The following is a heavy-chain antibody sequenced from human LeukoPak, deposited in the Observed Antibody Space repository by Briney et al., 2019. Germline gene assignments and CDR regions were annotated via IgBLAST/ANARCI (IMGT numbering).Heavy chain of an antibody. Sequence: SVKVSCKASGGTFSSYAISWVRQAPGQGLEWMGGIIPIFGTANYAQKFQGRVTITADESTSTAYMELSSLRSEDTAVYYCARVRRKYSYVGYFDYWGQGTLVTVSS. V-gene: IGHV1-69*13. J-gene: IGHJ4*02. CDR2: IIPIFGTA. D-gene: IGHD5-18*01. CDR1: GGTFSSYA. CDR3: ARVRRKYSYVGYFDY.